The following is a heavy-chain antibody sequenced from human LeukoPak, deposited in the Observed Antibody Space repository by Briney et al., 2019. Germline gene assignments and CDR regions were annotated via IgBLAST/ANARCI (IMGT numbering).Heavy chain of an antibody. D-gene: IGHD3-22*01. J-gene: IGHJ4*02. V-gene: IGHV1-69*05. CDR3: ARDYYDSSGYYNDY. CDR2: IIPLFGTA. CDR1: GGTFSSYA. Sequence: SVKVSCKASGGTFSSYAISWVRQAPGQGLEWMARIIPLFGTANYAQKFQGRVTTTTDESTSTAYMELSSLRSEDTAVYYCARDYYDSSGYYNDYWGQGTLVTVSS.